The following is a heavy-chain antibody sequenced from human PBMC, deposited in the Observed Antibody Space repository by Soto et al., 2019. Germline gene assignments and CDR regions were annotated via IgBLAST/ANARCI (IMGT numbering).Heavy chain of an antibody. Sequence: ASVKVSCKVSGYTLTELSMHWVRQAPGKGLEWMGGFDPEDGETIYAQKFQGRVTMTEDTSTDTAYMELSSLRSEDTAVYYCATRPILPYYYGSGSYYWFDPWGQGTLVTVSS. CDR1: GYTLTELS. D-gene: IGHD3-10*01. V-gene: IGHV1-24*01. CDR3: ATRPILPYYYGSGSYYWFDP. CDR2: FDPEDGET. J-gene: IGHJ5*02.